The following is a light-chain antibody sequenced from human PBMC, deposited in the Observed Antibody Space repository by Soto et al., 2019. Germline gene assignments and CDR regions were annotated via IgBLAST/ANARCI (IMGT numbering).Light chain of an antibody. Sequence: QSALTQPPSASGTPGQRVTISCSGSSSNIGSNNVYWYQQLPGTAPKLLIYRNNKRPSGVPDRFSGSKSGTSASLAISGLRSEDEADYYCATWQDSQSGPSVFGTGTKVTVL. J-gene: IGLJ1*01. V-gene: IGLV1-47*01. CDR3: ATWQDSQSGPSV. CDR1: SSNIGSNN. CDR2: RNN.